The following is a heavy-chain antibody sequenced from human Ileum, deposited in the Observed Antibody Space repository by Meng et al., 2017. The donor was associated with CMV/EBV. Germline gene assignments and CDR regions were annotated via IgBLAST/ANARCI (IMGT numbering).Heavy chain of an antibody. Sequence: GESLKISCAASGFTFSSYSMNWVRQAPGKGLEWVSYISSSSSTIYYADSVKGRFTISRDNAKNSLYLQMNSLRAEDTAVYYCARDRGVVPAALGYYGMDVWGQGTTVTVSS. J-gene: IGHJ6*02. CDR1: GFTFSSYS. CDR2: ISSSSSTI. D-gene: IGHD2-2*01. V-gene: IGHV3-48*04. CDR3: ARDRGVVPAALGYYGMDV.